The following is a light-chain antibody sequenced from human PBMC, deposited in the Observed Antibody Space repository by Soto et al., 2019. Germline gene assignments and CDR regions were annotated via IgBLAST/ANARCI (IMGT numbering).Light chain of an antibody. V-gene: IGKV3-11*01. J-gene: IGKJ5*01. Sequence: DIVLTQSPSTLSLSPGSRATLSCRASQSVSNFLAWYQQKPGQAPRLIXYDASNRATGIPARFSGSGSGTDFTLTIRSLEPEDFAIYYCQQRANWPLTTFGHGTRLEIK. CDR2: DAS. CDR1: QSVSNF. CDR3: QQRANWPLTT.